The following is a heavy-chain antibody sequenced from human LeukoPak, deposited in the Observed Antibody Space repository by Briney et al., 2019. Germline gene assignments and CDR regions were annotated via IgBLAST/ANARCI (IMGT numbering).Heavy chain of an antibody. CDR1: GFTFSSYS. Sequence: GGSLRLSCSASGFTFSSYSMNWVRQAPGKGLEWVSYISSSGSTKYYADSVKGRFTISRDNAKNSLYLQMNSLRPEDTAMYYCAREGGYVFDYWGQGTLVTVSS. CDR3: AREGGYVFDY. V-gene: IGHV3-48*01. J-gene: IGHJ4*02. D-gene: IGHD5-12*01. CDR2: ISSSGSTK.